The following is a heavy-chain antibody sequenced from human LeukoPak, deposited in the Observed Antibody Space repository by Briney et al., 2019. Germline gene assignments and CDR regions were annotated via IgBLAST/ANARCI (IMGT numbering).Heavy chain of an antibody. CDR2: INHSGST. J-gene: IGHJ4*02. V-gene: IGHV4-34*01. Sequence: GSLRLSCAASGFTFSNYNMNWVRQPPGKGLEWIGEINHSGSTNYNPSLKSRVTISVDTSKNQFSLKLSSVTAADTAVYYCARDPQSEATVGNEGFDYWGQGTLVTVSS. CDR1: GFTFSNYN. D-gene: IGHD4-23*01. CDR3: ARDPQSEATVGNEGFDY.